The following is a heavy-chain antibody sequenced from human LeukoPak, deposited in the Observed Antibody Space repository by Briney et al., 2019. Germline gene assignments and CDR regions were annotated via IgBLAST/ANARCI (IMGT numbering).Heavy chain of an antibody. CDR3: ARGEYCSGCSCYSAAFDI. CDR2: IYSDGSST. CDR1: GFTFSRYW. V-gene: IGHV3-74*01. D-gene: IGHD2-15*01. Sequence: GGSLRLSCTASGFTFSRYWMHWVRQAPGKGLVWVSRIYSDGSSTNYADSVKGRFTISRDNAKNTLYLQMNSLRADDTAVYYCARGEYCSGCSCYSAAFDIWGQGTMVTVSS. J-gene: IGHJ3*02.